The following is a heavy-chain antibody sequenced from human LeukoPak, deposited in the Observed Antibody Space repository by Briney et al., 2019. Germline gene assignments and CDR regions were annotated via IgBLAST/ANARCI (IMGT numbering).Heavy chain of an antibody. D-gene: IGHD3-16*01. J-gene: IGHJ4*02. Sequence: SETLSLTCTVSGGSISSSSYFWGWIRQPPGTGLEWIGSIYYSGSTYYNPTLKSRVTISVDTSKKQFSLKLSSVTAADTAVYYCARHFAAAHVWGSEPTAKFDYWGQGTLVTASS. V-gene: IGHV4-39*01. CDR2: IYYSGST. CDR3: ARHFAAAHVWGSEPTAKFDY. CDR1: GGSISSSSYF.